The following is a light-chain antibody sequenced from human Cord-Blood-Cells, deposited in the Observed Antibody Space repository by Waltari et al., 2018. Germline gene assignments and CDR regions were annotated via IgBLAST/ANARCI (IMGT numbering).Light chain of an antibody. CDR1: SSAVGGYHY. V-gene: IGLV2-14*01. CDR2: DVS. Sequence: QSALTQPAPVSGSPGQPITISGTRPSSAVGGYHYVSWYQQHPGKAPKLMIYDVSNRPSGVSNRFSGSKSGNTASLTISGLQAEDEADYYCSSYTSSSTLVFGGGTKLTVL. J-gene: IGLJ2*01. CDR3: SSYTSSSTLV.